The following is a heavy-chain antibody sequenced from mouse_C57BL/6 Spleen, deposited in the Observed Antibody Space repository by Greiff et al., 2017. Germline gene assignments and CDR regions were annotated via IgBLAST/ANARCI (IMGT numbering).Heavy chain of an antibody. D-gene: IGHD4-1*02. J-gene: IGHJ2*01. CDR2: ISSGSSTI. CDR1: GFTFSDYG. V-gene: IGHV5-17*01. CDR3: ARRNWDRNYFDY. Sequence: EVKVVESGGGLVKPGGSLKLSCAASGFTFSDYGMHWVRQAPEKGLDWVAYISSGSSTIYYADTVKCRFTISRDNAKNTLFLQMTSLRSEDTAMYYCARRNWDRNYFDYWGQGTTLTVSS.